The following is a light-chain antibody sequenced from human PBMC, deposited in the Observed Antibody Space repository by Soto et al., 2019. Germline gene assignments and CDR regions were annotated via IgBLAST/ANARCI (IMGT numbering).Light chain of an antibody. V-gene: IGLV4-60*03. Sequence: QSVLTQSSSASASLGSSVKLTCTLSSGHSSYIIAWHQQQPGKAPRYLMKLEGSGSYNKGGGAPDRFSGSSSGADRYLTISNRQSEDEEDYYCETWDSNSWVFGGGTKLTVL. J-gene: IGLJ3*02. CDR3: ETWDSNSWV. CDR2: LEGSGSY. CDR1: SGHSSYI.